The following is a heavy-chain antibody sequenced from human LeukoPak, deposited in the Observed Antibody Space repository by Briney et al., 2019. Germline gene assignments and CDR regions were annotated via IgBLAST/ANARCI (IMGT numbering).Heavy chain of an antibody. CDR1: GGSFSGYY. CDR3: ARADESSTSFIDAFDI. CDR2: IYYSGST. J-gene: IGHJ3*02. Sequence: SETLSLTCAVYGGSFSGYYWSWIRQPPGKGLEWIGYIYYSGSTYYNPSLKSRVTISVDTSKNQFSLKLSSVTAADTAVYYCARADESSTSFIDAFDIWGQGTMVTVSS. D-gene: IGHD2-2*01. V-gene: IGHV4-30-4*08.